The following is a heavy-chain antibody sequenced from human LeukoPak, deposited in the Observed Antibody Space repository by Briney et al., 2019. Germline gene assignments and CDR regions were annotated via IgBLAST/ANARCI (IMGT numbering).Heavy chain of an antibody. CDR2: IYYSGST. CDR1: GGSISSYY. D-gene: IGHD6-19*01. Sequence: SETLSLTCTASGGSISSYYWSWIRQPPGKGLEWIGYIYYSGSTNYNPSLKSRVTISVDTSKNQFSLKLSSVTAADTAVYYCARSRARAGSFDYWGQGTLVTVSS. J-gene: IGHJ4*02. V-gene: IGHV4-59*01. CDR3: ARSRARAGSFDY.